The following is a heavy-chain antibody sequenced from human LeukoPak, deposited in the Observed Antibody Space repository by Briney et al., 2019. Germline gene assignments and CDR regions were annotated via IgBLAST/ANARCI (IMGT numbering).Heavy chain of an antibody. Sequence: PSETLSLTCSVSGDSITGYYWGWIRQPPGKGLEWIGEINHSGSTNYNPSLKSRVTISVDTSKNQFSLKLSSVTAADTAVYYCARVSLRYYPMLIILFDYWGQGTLVTVSS. V-gene: IGHV4-34*01. CDR2: INHSGST. J-gene: IGHJ4*02. CDR1: GDSITGYY. D-gene: IGHD3-16*01. CDR3: ARVSLRYYPMLIILFDY.